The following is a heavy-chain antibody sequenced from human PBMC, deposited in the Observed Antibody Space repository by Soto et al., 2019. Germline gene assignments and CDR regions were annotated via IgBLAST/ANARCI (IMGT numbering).Heavy chain of an antibody. J-gene: IGHJ3*02. V-gene: IGHV4-34*01. CDR3: ARGQRRYPPGAFDI. CDR1: GGSFSGYY. D-gene: IGHD6-25*01. Sequence: SQTLSLTCAVYGGSFSGYYWSWIRQPPGKGLEWIGEINHSGSTNYNPSLKSRVTISVDTSKNQFSLKLSSVTAADTAVYYCARGQRRYPPGAFDIWGQGTMVTVSS. CDR2: INHSGST.